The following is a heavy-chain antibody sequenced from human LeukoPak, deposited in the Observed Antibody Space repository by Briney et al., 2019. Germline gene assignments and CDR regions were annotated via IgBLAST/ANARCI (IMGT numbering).Heavy chain of an antibody. V-gene: IGHV4-34*01. CDR1: GGSISSYY. CDR3: ARLHPRLWVFGPGGDYGMDV. D-gene: IGHD3-10*01. Sequence: PSETLSLTCTVSGGSISSYYWSWIRQPPGKGLEWIGEINHSGSTNYNPSPKSRVTISVDTSKNQFSLKLSSVTAADTAVYYCARLHPRLWVFGPGGDYGMDVWGQGTTVTVSS. J-gene: IGHJ6*02. CDR2: INHSGST.